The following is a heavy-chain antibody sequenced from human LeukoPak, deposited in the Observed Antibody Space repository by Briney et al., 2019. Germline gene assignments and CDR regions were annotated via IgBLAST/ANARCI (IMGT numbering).Heavy chain of an antibody. V-gene: IGHV1-69*13. CDR1: GGTFRNYA. Sequence: EASVKVSCKASGGTFRNYAVTWVRQAPGQGLEWMGGIDPVFRTPRYAQEFQGRVTITADESATTAYMELSSLRSDDTAVYFCASGHPFSDDQNYYWGQGTLVTVSS. CDR3: ASGHPFSDDQNYY. CDR2: IDPVFRTP. J-gene: IGHJ4*02. D-gene: IGHD3-3*02.